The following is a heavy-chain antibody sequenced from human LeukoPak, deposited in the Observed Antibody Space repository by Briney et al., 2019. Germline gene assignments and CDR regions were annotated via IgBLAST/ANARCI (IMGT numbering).Heavy chain of an antibody. J-gene: IGHJ4*02. CDR3: ARARPATVVTPTYFDY. Sequence: GGSLRLSCAXSGFTFSXXXXXXXXXXXXXXXXXXXXXSSSSSXIYYAASVXXRXTIXRDNAKNSLYLQMNSLRDEDTAVYYCARARPATVVTPTYFDYWGQGTLVTVSS. CDR1: GFTFSXXX. V-gene: IGHV3-48*02. D-gene: IGHD4-23*01. CDR2: XSSSSSXI.